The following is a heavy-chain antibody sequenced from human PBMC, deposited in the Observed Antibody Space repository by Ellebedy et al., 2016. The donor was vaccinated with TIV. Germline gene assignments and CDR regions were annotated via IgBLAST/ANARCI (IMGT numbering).Heavy chain of an antibody. J-gene: IGHJ5*02. CDR1: GGSISSSSYY. V-gene: IGHV4-39*07. CDR2: IYYSGST. D-gene: IGHD5-18*01. CDR3: ARGVLRGYRGGWFDP. Sequence: MPSETLSLTCTVSGGSISSSSYYWGWIRQPPGKGLEWIGSIYYSGSTYYNPSLKSRVTISVDTSKNQFSLKLSSVTAADTAVYYCARGVLRGYRGGWFDPWGQGTLVTVSS.